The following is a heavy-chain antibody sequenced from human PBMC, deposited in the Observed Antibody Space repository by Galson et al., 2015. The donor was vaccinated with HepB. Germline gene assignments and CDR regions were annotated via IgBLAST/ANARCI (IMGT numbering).Heavy chain of an antibody. Sequence: SVKVSCKASGYTFTSYFIHWVRQAPGQGLEWMGRIIPSSDSTIYAQKLQGRVTMSRDTSTSTVYMELSSPRSEDTAVYYCARDGSRWNFDYWGQGTLVTVSS. D-gene: IGHD6-13*01. V-gene: IGHV1-46*04. J-gene: IGHJ4*02. CDR2: IIPSSDST. CDR3: ARDGSRWNFDY. CDR1: GYTFTSYF.